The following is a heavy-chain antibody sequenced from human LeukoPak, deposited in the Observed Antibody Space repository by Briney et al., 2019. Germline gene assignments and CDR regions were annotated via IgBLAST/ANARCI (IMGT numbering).Heavy chain of an antibody. Sequence: PSETLSLTCAVSGYSITSGYYWGWVRQPPGKGLEWIGSIYHSGSTYYNPSLKTRVTISVDTSKNQFSLKLSSVTAADTAVYYCARLYLRDHCSSTSCYGLYFDYWGQGTLVTVSS. J-gene: IGHJ4*02. CDR3: ARLYLRDHCSSTSCYGLYFDY. D-gene: IGHD2-2*01. CDR2: IYHSGST. V-gene: IGHV4-38-2*01. CDR1: GYSITSGYY.